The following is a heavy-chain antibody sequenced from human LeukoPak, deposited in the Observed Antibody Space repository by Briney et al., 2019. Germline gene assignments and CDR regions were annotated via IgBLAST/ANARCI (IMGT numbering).Heavy chain of an antibody. CDR2: ISGSGGST. CDR3: AKAPGIVVVLSWFDP. J-gene: IGHJ5*02. V-gene: IGHV3-23*01. D-gene: IGHD3-22*01. CDR1: GFTFSSYA. Sequence: GGSLRLSCAASGFTFSSYAMSWVRQAPGKGLEWVSAISGSGGSTYYADSVKGRFTISRDNSKNTLYLKMNSLRAEDTAVYYCAKAPGIVVVLSWFDPWGQGTLVTVSS.